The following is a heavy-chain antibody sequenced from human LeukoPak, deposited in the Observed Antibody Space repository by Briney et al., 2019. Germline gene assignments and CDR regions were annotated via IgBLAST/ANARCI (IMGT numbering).Heavy chain of an antibody. V-gene: IGHV4-61*01. CDR3: ARTFSESYYYYGMDV. Sequence: PSETLSLTCTVSGDSVSSGTYFWSWIRQPPGKGLEWIGYVYYSGRTNYNPSLKSRVTISVDTSKNQFSLKLSSVTAADTAVYYCARTFSESYYYYGMDVWGQGTTVTVSS. CDR1: GDSVSSGTYF. CDR2: VYYSGRT. D-gene: IGHD1-26*01. J-gene: IGHJ6*02.